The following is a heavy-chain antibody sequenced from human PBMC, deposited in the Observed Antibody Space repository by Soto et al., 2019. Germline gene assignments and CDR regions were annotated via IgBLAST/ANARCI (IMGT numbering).Heavy chain of an antibody. Sequence: EVQLVESGGGLVQPGRSLRLSCAASGFTFDDYAMHLVRQAPGKGLEWVSGISWNSGSIGYADSVKGRFTISIDNAKNALYLQMNSLRAEDTALYYCAKALRYFDWLYFDYWGQGTLVTVSS. CDR1: GFTFDDYA. CDR2: ISWNSGSI. V-gene: IGHV3-9*01. J-gene: IGHJ4*02. D-gene: IGHD3-9*01. CDR3: AKALRYFDWLYFDY.